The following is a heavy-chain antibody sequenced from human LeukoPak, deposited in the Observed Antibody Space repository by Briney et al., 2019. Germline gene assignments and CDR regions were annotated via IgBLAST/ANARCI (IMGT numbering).Heavy chain of an antibody. V-gene: IGHV4-39*01. J-gene: IGHJ4*02. CDR3: ARLMVRGYFDY. CDR1: GGSISSSSYY. CDR2: IYYSGST. Sequence: PSETLSPTCTVSGGSISSSSYYWGWIRQPPGKGLEWIGSIYYSGSTYYNPSLKSRVTISVDTSKNQFSLKLSSVTAADTAVYYCARLMVRGYFDYWGQGTLVTVSS. D-gene: IGHD3-10*01.